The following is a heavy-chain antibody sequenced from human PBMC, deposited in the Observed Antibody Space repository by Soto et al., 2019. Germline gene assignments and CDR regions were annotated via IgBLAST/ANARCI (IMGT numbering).Heavy chain of an antibody. CDR1: GLTFSSYA. V-gene: IGHV3-23*01. Sequence: EVQLLESGGGLVQPGGSLRLSCAASGLTFSSYAMSWVRQAPGKGLEWVSAISGSGGSTYYADSVKGRFTISRDNSKNTLYLQMNSLRAEDTAVYYCAKGRSMDFWSGSFDYWGQGTLVTVSS. CDR3: AKGRSMDFWSGSFDY. J-gene: IGHJ4*02. CDR2: ISGSGGST. D-gene: IGHD3-3*01.